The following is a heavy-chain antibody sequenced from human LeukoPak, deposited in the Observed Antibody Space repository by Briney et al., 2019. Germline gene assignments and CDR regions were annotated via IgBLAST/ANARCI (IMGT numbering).Heavy chain of an antibody. V-gene: IGHV5-51*01. CDR2: VYPGDSAA. CDR3: GKHGSGYEVDY. D-gene: IGHD5-12*01. J-gene: IGHJ4*02. CDR1: GYDFPNYW. Sequence: GESLKISCEGSGYDFPNYWIGWVRQLPGNGLEWMGIVYPGDSAARYSPSSQGQVTMSVDKSISTAYLQWSSLKASDTAIYYCGKHGSGYEVDYWGQGTLVTVSS.